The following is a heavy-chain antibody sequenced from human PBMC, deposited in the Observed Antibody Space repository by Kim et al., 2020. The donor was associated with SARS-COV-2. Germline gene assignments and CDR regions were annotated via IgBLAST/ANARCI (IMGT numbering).Heavy chain of an antibody. D-gene: IGHD6-6*01. V-gene: IGHV4-39*01. J-gene: IGHJ4*02. CDR2: IYYSGST. CDR1: GGSISSSSYY. CDR3: ARVTIAARPSNDY. Sequence: SETLSLTCTVSGGSISSSSYYWGWIRQPPGKGLEWIGSIYYSGSTYYNPSLKSRVTISVDTSKNQFSLKLSSVTAADTAVYYCARVTIAARPSNDYWGQG.